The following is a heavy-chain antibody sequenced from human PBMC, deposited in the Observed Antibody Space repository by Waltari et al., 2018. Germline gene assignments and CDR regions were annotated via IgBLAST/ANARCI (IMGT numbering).Heavy chain of an antibody. CDR2: ISSSGSTI. J-gene: IGHJ4*02. CDR1: GFTFSSYE. CDR3: ARVSSGSYYY. V-gene: IGHV3-48*03. Sequence: EVQLVASGGGLVQPGGSLRLSCSASGFTFSSYEMNWVRQVPGKGLEWVSYISSSGSTIYYADSVKGRFTISRDNAKNSLYLQMNSLRAEDTAVYYCARVSSGSYYYWGQGTLVTVSS. D-gene: IGHD1-26*01.